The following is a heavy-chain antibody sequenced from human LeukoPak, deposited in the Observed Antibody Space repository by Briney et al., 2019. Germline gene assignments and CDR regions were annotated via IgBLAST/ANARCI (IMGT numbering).Heavy chain of an antibody. D-gene: IGHD2-2*01. J-gene: IGHJ4*02. Sequence: GESLRLSCAASGFAFSNYWMNWVRRAPGKGLEWVANIKQDGSETYYVDSVKGRFTISRDNAKNSLYLQMNSLRAEDTALYYCGSTNSFSYRGQGTLVTVSS. V-gene: IGHV3-7*01. CDR2: IKQDGSET. CDR1: GFAFSNYW. CDR3: GSTNSFSY.